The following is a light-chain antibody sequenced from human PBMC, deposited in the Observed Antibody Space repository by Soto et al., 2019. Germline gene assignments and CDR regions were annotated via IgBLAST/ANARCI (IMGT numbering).Light chain of an antibody. CDR3: QQRRNWPRLA. CDR1: QNISYTF. CDR2: DAS. V-gene: IGKV3-11*01. J-gene: IGKJ4*01. Sequence: EIVLTQSPGTLSLSPGERATLSCRAGQNISYTFLAWYQQKPGQAPRLLIYDASNRATGIPARFTGSGSGTDFTLTISSLEPEDFAVYYCQQRRNWPRLAFGGGTKVDIK.